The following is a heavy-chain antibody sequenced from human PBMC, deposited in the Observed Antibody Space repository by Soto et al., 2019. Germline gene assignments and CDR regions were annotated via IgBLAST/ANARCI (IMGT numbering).Heavy chain of an antibody. CDR3: ASRDPGTSVDY. J-gene: IGHJ4*02. CDR2: IYRTGST. D-gene: IGHD1-7*01. CDR1: GVSFTSNNW. V-gene: IGHV4-4*02. Sequence: ETLSLTCAVSGVSFTSNNWWAWVRQPPGQGLEWIGEIYRTGSTNYNPSLKSRVTISLDKSENQFSLKVTSLTAADTAVYYCASRDPGTSVDYWGQGTSVTVSS.